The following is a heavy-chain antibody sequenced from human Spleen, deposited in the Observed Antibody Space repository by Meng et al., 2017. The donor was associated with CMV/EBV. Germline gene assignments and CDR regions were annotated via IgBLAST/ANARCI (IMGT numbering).Heavy chain of an antibody. J-gene: IGHJ4*02. CDR1: GFTFSSYD. CDR2: IGTAGDT. Sequence: GESLKISCAASGFTFSSYDMHWGRQVTGKGLEWVSGIGTAGDTYYSGSVKGRFTISRDNSKNTLYLQMNSLRAEDTAVYYCARGQTNYDFWSGPKYYFDYWGQGTLVTVSS. CDR3: ARGQTNYDFWSGPKYYFDY. D-gene: IGHD3-3*01. V-gene: IGHV3-13*01.